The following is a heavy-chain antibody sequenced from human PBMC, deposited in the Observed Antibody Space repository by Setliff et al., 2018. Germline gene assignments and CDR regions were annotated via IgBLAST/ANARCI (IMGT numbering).Heavy chain of an antibody. V-gene: IGHV4-61*01. CDR2: IYYSGST. J-gene: IGHJ6*03. Sequence: KPSETLSLTCTVSGGSVSSGSYYWSWIRQPPGKGLEWIGYIYYSGSTNYNPSLKSRVTISVDTSKNQFSLKLSSVTAADTAVYYCARGETSSGWYIYYYYYMDVWGKGTTVTVPS. CDR1: GGSVSSGSYY. CDR3: ARGETSSGWYIYYYYYMDV. D-gene: IGHD6-19*01.